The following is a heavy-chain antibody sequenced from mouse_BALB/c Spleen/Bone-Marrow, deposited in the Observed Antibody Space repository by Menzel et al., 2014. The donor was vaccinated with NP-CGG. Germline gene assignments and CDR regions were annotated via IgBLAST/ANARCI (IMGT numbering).Heavy chain of an antibody. CDR2: INPDSSTI. J-gene: IGHJ2*01. CDR3: ERLYYSGNLAN. V-gene: IGHV4-1*02. CDR1: GFDFXRYW. D-gene: IGHD1-1*01. Sequence: DVKLQESGGGLVQPGGSLKLSCAASGFDFXRYWMSWVRQAPGKGLEWIGEINPDSSTINYTPSLKDKFIISRDNAKNPLYLKRSKVKPEDTALYYCERLYYSGNLANWGKGTLSQSPQ.